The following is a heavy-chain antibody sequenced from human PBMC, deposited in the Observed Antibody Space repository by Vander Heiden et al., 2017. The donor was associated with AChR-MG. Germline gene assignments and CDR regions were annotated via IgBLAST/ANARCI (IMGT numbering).Heavy chain of an antibody. CDR1: GGTFSSYA. CDR3: ARGKRAGTLGSNWFDP. V-gene: IGHV1-69*01. Sequence: QVQLVQSGAEVKNPGSSVKVSCKASGGTFSSYAISWVRQAPGQGLEWMGGIIPIFGTANYAQKFQGRVTITADESTSTAYMELSSLRSEDTAVYYCARGKRAGTLGSNWFDPWGQGTLVTVSS. J-gene: IGHJ5*02. CDR2: IIPIFGTA. D-gene: IGHD1-7*01.